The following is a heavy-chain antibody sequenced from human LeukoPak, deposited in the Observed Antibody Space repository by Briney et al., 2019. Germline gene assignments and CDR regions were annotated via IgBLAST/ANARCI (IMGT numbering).Heavy chain of an antibody. CDR3: ARDLGSYVDS. D-gene: IGHD5-18*01. V-gene: IGHV3-66*01. Sequence: GGSLRLSCAASGFTFSDYYMSWIRQAPGKGLEWVSIIYRDDRTFYADSVKDRFTISRDNSKKTLFLQMNSLRAEDTAVYYCARDLGSYVDSWGHGTLVTVSS. J-gene: IGHJ5*01. CDR1: GFTFSDYY. CDR2: IYRDDRT.